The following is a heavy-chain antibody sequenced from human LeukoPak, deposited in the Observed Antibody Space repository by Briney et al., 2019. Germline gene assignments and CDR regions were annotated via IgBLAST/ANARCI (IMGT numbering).Heavy chain of an antibody. CDR3: ARSEEGRFYDSAGYCEPFDL. J-gene: IGHJ3*01. D-gene: IGHD2-15*01. CDR2: IYHSESTFT. CDR1: GYSISTRNW. V-gene: IGHV4-28*01. Sequence: SETLSLTCGVSGYSISTRNWWGWIRQSPGKGLESIGHIYHSESTFTYYNPSLKSRLTMSVDTTKNQFSLKLTSVTAVDTAVYYCARSEEGRFYDSAGYCEPFDLWGQGIMVIVSS.